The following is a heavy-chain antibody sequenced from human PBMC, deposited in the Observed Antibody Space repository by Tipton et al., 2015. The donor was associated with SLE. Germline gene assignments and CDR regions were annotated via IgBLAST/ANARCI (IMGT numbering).Heavy chain of an antibody. CDR3: ARGIVGATGFDY. Sequence: TLSLTCTVSGGSISSYYLNWLRQPAGKELEWIGRIYTSGTTNYNPSLKSRVTISVDTSKNQFSLKLRSVTAADTAVYYCARGIVGATGFDYWGQGTLVTVSS. D-gene: IGHD1-26*01. CDR1: GGSISSYY. V-gene: IGHV4-4*07. J-gene: IGHJ4*02. CDR2: IYTSGTT.